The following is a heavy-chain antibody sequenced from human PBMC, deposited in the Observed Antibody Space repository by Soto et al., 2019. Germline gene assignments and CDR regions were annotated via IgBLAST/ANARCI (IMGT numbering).Heavy chain of an antibody. J-gene: IGHJ2*01. D-gene: IGHD6-19*01. CDR3: ARSPRTSGWAHWYFDL. CDR1: GYTFTSHW. CDR2: IYPVDSDT. V-gene: IGHV5-51*01. Sequence: GESLKISCKGSGYTFTSHWIGWVRQMPGKGLEWMGIIYPVDSDTRYSPSFQGQVTFSVDKSISTAYLQWSSLKASDTAMYYCARSPRTSGWAHWYFDLWGRGTLVTVSS.